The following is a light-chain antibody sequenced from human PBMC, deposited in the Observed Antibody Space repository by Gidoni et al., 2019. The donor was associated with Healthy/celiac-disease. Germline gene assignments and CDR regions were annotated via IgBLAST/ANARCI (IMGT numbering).Light chain of an antibody. V-gene: IGKV3-20*01. CDR2: GAS. J-gene: IGKJ3*01. CDR1: QSVSSSY. CDR3: QQYGNSPRFT. Sequence: EIVLTQSPGTLSLSSGEIATLSCRASQSVSSSYLAWYQQKPGQAPRLLIYGASRMATGIPDRFSGSGSGTDFTLTISRLEPEDFAVYYCQQYGNSPRFTFGPGTKVDIK.